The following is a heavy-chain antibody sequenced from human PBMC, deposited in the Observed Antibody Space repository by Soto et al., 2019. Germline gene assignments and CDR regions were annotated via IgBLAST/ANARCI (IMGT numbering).Heavy chain of an antibody. V-gene: IGHV1-2*02. J-gene: IGHJ4*02. Sequence: QVQLVQSGAEVQKPGTSVKVSCKASGYTFSDYYVHWLRKAPGQGLAWMGWISPQSGGTHFSPKFEGRVTLTTDTSIRTAFMVLSRLTSDDTAVYYCARRLRTQLWFANVYWCQGTRVTVPS. CDR1: GYTFSDYY. CDR2: ISPQSGGT. CDR3: ARRLRTQLWFANVY. D-gene: IGHD5-18*01.